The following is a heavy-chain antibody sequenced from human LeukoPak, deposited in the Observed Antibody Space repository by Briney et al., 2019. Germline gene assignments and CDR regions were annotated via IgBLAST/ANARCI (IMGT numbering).Heavy chain of an antibody. Sequence: PSETLSLTCTVSGASIGGSNYYWGWVRQPPGMGLEWIGSIFYSGRTYFNPSLKRRVTISVDTSKNQFSLKLSSVTAADTAVYYCARGDRSQWLVRGYFDYWGQGTLVTVSS. CDR1: GASIGGSNYY. CDR2: IFYSGRT. D-gene: IGHD6-19*01. J-gene: IGHJ4*02. V-gene: IGHV4-39*01. CDR3: ARGDRSQWLVRGYFDY.